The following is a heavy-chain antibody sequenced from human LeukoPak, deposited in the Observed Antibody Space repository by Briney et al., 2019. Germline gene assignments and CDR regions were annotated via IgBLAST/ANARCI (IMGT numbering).Heavy chain of an antibody. CDR2: ISGNGAGT. D-gene: IGHD5-18*01. CDR1: AFTFSRDD. J-gene: IGHJ4*02. CDR3: AREDSSMVLSLDY. V-gene: IGHV3-23*01. Sequence: GGSLRLSCAASAFTFSRDDMAWVRQPAGKRPEWISSISGNGAGTHYIDSVRGRFIISRDNSKNTVYLQMNSLRAEDTAIYYCAREDSSMVLSLDYWGQGTLVTVSS.